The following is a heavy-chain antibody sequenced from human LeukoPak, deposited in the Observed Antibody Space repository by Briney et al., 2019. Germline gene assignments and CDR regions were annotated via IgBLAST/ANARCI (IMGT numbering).Heavy chain of an antibody. CDR1: GGTFSSYA. Sequence: SVKVSCKASGGTFSSYAISWVRQAPGQGLEWMGRIIPIFGTANYAQKFQGRVTITTDESTSTAYMELSSLRSEDTAVYYCASPQNGYSYGYYWGQGTLVTVSS. J-gene: IGHJ4*02. CDR2: IIPIFGTA. D-gene: IGHD5-18*01. V-gene: IGHV1-69*05. CDR3: ASPQNGYSYGYY.